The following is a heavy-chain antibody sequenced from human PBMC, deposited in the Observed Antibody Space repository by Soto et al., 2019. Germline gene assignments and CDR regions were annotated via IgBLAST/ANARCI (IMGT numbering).Heavy chain of an antibody. Sequence: SETLSLTCTVSGGSISSGDYYWSWIRQPPGKGLEWIGYIYYSGSTYYNPSLKSRVTISVDTSKNQFSLKLSSATAADTAVYYCARAENYYDSSGYYHYFDYWGQGTLVTVSS. V-gene: IGHV4-30-4*01. CDR1: GGSISSGDYY. CDR3: ARAENYYDSSGYYHYFDY. D-gene: IGHD3-22*01. CDR2: IYYSGST. J-gene: IGHJ4*02.